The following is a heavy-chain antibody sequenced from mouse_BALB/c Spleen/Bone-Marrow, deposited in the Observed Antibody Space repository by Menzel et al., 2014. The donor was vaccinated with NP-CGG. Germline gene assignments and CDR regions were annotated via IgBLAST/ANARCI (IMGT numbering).Heavy chain of an antibody. Sequence: DVQLQESGAELVKPGASVKLSCTASGFNIKDTYMHWVKQRPEQGLEWIGRIDPANGNTKYDPKFQGKATITADTSSNTAYLQLSSLTSEGTAVYYCASYYYGSSLFAYWGQGTLVIVSA. J-gene: IGHJ3*01. CDR2: IDPANGNT. CDR1: GFNIKDTY. V-gene: IGHV14-3*02. D-gene: IGHD1-1*01. CDR3: ASYYYGSSLFAY.